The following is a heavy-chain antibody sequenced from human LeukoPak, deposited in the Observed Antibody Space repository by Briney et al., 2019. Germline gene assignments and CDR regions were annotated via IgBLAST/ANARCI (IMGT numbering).Heavy chain of an antibody. D-gene: IGHD1-14*01. J-gene: IGHJ4*02. V-gene: IGHV1-69*02. Sequence: SVKVSCKASGYTFTGYYMHWVRQAPGQGLEWMGRIIPILGIANYAQKFQGRVTITADKSTSTAYMELSSLRSEDTAVYYCASRRGTGDYWGQGTLVTVSS. CDR1: GYTFTGYY. CDR2: IIPILGIA. CDR3: ASRRGTGDY.